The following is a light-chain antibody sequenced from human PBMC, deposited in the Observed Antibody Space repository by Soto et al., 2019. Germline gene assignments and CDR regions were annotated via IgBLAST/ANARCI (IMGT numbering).Light chain of an antibody. V-gene: IGKV1-27*01. J-gene: IGKJ1*01. CDR1: QGISNY. CDR2: AAS. Sequence: IQMTQSPSSLSASVGDRVTITCRASQGISNYLAWYQQKPGKVPKLLIYAASTLQSGVPSRFSGSGSVTDFTLTISSLQPEDVATYYCQKYNSALGWTFGQGTKVDIK. CDR3: QKYNSALGWT.